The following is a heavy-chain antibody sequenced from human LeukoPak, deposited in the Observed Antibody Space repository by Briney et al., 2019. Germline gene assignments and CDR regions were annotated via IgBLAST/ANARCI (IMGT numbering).Heavy chain of an antibody. V-gene: IGHV3-30*18. Sequence: PGGSLRLSCAASGFTFSDYGMHWVRQAPGKGLEWVAVISYDGTNKYYVDSVKGRFTISRDNSRNTLYLQMNSLRSGDTAVYYCAKDRCYYDSSGYCYFDYWGQGTLDAVSS. CDR3: AKDRCYYDSSGYCYFDY. CDR2: ISYDGTNK. D-gene: IGHD3-22*01. CDR1: GFTFSDYG. J-gene: IGHJ4*02.